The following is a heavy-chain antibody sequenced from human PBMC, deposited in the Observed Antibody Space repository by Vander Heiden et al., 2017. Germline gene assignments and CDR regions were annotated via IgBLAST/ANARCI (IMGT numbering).Heavy chain of an antibody. J-gene: IGHJ3*02. CDR2: ISGSGGNI. CDR1: GLLCSNND. Sequence: VKLCDSGGGLVQPGGSLKPSCAGSGLLCSNNDLHWVRQAIGGGMEWVASISGSGGNIYYAYSVKGRFTISRDNSRNTLYLQMNSLRVEDTVVYYCAKDLYRSSFDDKDGDDIWGQGTMVTVSS. CDR3: AKDLYRSSFDDKDGDDI. D-gene: IGHD6-6*01. V-gene: IGHV3-23*01.